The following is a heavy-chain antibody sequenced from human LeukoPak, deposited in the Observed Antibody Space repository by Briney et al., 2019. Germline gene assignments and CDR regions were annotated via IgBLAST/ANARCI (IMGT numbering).Heavy chain of an antibody. CDR3: ARGGVVEQQLVSNY. D-gene: IGHD6-13*01. V-gene: IGHV4-4*07. CDR1: GGSISSYY. J-gene: IGHJ4*02. CDR2: IYTSGST. Sequence: SETLSLTCTVSGGSISSYYWSWIRQPPGKGLEWIGRIYTSGSTNYNPSLKSRVTMSVDTSKNQFSLKLSSVTAADTAVYYCARGGVVEQQLVSNYWGQGTLVTVSS.